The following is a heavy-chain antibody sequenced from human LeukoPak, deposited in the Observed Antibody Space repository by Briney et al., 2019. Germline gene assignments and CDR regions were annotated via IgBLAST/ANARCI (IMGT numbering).Heavy chain of an antibody. CDR2: ISSSGSSI. CDR1: GFTFSSYS. V-gene: IGHV3-48*02. D-gene: IGHD2-2*01. CDR3: ARSSGYQVPPGY. J-gene: IGHJ4*02. Sequence: GGSLRLSCAASGFTFSSYSMNWVRQAPGKGLEWVSYISSSGSSIFYADSVKGRFTISRDNAMNSLYLQMNSLRDDDTAVYYCARSSGYQVPPGYWGQGTLVTVSS.